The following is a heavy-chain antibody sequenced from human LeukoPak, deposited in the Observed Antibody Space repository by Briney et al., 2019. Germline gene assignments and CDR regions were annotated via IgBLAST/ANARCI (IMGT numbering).Heavy chain of an antibody. Sequence: GWSLRLSCAASGFTFSSYGMHWVRQAPGKGLEWVAVISYDGSNKYYADSVKGRFTISRDNSKNTLYLQMNSLRAEDTAVYYCAKEPFDYWGQGTLVTVSS. CDR3: AKEPFDY. CDR1: GFTFSSYG. J-gene: IGHJ4*02. V-gene: IGHV3-30*18. CDR2: ISYDGSNK.